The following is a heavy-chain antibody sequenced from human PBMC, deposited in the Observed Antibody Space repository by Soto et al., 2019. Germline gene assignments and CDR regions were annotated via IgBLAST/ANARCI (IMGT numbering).Heavy chain of an antibody. CDR1: GYSFTSYW. Sequence: GESLKFSCKGSGYSFTSYWISWVRQMPGKGLEWMGRIDPSDSYTNYSPSFQGHVTISADKSISTAYLQWSSLKASDTAMYYCARHKSSSNYYYYGMDVWGQGTTVTVSS. CDR3: ARHKSSSNYYYYGMDV. J-gene: IGHJ6*02. D-gene: IGHD6-13*01. CDR2: IDPSDSYT. V-gene: IGHV5-10-1*01.